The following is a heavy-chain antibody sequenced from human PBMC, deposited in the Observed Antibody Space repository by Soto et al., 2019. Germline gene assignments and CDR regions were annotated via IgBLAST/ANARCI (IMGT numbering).Heavy chain of an antibody. J-gene: IGHJ4*02. Sequence: KPSETLSLTCTVSGGSISGGGFYWTWIRHYPGEGLEWIGCIYYSGTTHYNPSLKSRITISIDSSNNRFSLQVRSVTAADTAVYYCARGSGYSYGPIDYWGQGTLVTVSS. D-gene: IGHD5-18*01. CDR3: ARGSGYSYGPIDY. CDR2: IYYSGTT. V-gene: IGHV4-31*03. CDR1: GGSISGGGFY.